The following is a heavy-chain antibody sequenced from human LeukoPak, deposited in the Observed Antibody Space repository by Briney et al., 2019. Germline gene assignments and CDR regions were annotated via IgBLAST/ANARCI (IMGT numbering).Heavy chain of an antibody. V-gene: IGHV4-59*01. CDR2: IFYTGST. CDR1: GGSISSYY. Sequence: SETLSLTCTVSGGSISSYYWSWIRQPPGKGLEWIGYIFYTGSTNYNPSLKSRVTISVDTSKNQFSLKLSSVTAADTAVYYCARTIEAAGTGYFQHWGQGTLVTVSS. CDR3: ARTIEAAGTGYFQH. D-gene: IGHD6-13*01. J-gene: IGHJ1*01.